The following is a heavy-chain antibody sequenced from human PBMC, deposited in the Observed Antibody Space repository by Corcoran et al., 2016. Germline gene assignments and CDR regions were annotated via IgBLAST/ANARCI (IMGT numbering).Heavy chain of an antibody. Sequence: QVQLVQSGAEVKKPGSSVKVSCKASGGTFSSYAISWVRQAPGQGLEWMGGIIPIFGTANYAQTFQGRVTITADESTSTAYMERSSLRSADMAGYYCAGDLPGIAVAGWSFGNWFDPWGQGTLVTVSS. CDR2: IIPIFGTA. CDR1: GGTFSSYA. V-gene: IGHV1-69*01. CDR3: AGDLPGIAVAGWSFGNWFDP. D-gene: IGHD6-19*01. J-gene: IGHJ5*02.